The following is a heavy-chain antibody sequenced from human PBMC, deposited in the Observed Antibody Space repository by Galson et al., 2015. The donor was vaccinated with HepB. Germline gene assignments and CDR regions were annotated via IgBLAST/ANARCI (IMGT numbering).Heavy chain of an antibody. V-gene: IGHV5-51*03. CDR2: IYPGDSDT. Sequence: QSGAEVKKPGESLKISCKGSGYSFTSYWIGWVRQMPGKGLEWMGIIYPGDSDTRYSPSFQGQVTISADKSISTAYLQWSSLKASDTAMYYCHIAAASTVPNIYGMDVWGQGTTVTVSS. D-gene: IGHD6-13*01. J-gene: IGHJ6*02. CDR3: HIAAASTVPNIYGMDV. CDR1: GYSFTSYW.